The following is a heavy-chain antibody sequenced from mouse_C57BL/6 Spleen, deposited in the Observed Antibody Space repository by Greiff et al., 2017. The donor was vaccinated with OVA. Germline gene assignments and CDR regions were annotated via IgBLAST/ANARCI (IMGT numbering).Heavy chain of an antibody. V-gene: IGHV3-6*01. Sequence: ESGPGLVKPSQSLSLTCSVTGYSITSGYYWNWIRQFPGNKLEWMGYISYDGSNNYNPSLKNRISITRDTSKNQFFLKLNSVTTEDTATYYCAREGGNYGYYAMDYWGQGTSVTVSS. CDR2: ISYDGSN. CDR1: GYSITSGYY. D-gene: IGHD2-1*01. CDR3: AREGGNYGYYAMDY. J-gene: IGHJ4*01.